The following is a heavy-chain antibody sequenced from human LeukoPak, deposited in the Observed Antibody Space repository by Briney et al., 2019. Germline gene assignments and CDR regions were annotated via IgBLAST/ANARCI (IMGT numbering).Heavy chain of an antibody. CDR2: ISGSGGST. CDR1: GFTFSTYA. Sequence: GSLRLSCAASGFTFSTYAMSWVRQAPGKGLEWVSAISGSGGSTYYADSVKGRFTISRDNSKNTLYLQMNSLRAEDTAVYYCAKDYHIVVVTAIPLDYWGQGTLVTVSS. D-gene: IGHD2-21*02. J-gene: IGHJ4*02. CDR3: AKDYHIVVVTAIPLDY. V-gene: IGHV3-23*01.